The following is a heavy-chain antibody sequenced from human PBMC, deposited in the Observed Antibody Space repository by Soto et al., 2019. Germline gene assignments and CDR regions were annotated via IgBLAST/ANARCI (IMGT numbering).Heavy chain of an antibody. CDR1: GITFRSRA. CDR3: ARESEDLTSNFDY. Sequence: GGSLRLSCVASGITFRSRAMNWVRQAPGKGLEWVSSISSTTNYIYYADSMKGRFTVSRDNAKNSVYLEMNSLSAEDTALYYCARESEDLTSNFDYWGQGTLVTV. J-gene: IGHJ4*02. CDR2: ISSTTNYI. V-gene: IGHV3-21*01.